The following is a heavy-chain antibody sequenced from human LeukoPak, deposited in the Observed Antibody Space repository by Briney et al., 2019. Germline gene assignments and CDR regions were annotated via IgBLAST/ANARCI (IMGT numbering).Heavy chain of an antibody. CDR2: ISAYNGNT. D-gene: IGHD2-2*01. V-gene: IGHV1-18*01. CDR1: GYTFTSYG. J-gene: IGHJ6*03. CDR3: ARERRYCSSTSCPYMDV. Sequence: ASVKVSCKASGYTFTSYGISWVRQAPGQGLEWMGWISAYNGNTNYAQKLQGRVTMTTDTSTSTAYMELRSLRSDDTAVYYCARERRYCSSTSCPYMDVWGKGTTVTVSS.